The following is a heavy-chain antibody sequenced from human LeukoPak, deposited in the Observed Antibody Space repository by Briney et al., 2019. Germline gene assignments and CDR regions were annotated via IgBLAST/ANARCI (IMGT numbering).Heavy chain of an antibody. Sequence: GESLKISCKVSGDSFTNYWIGWVRQMPGKGLEWMGIIYPGDSNTRYSPSFQGQVTISADKSISTAYLQWSSLKASDTAMYYCARCCSSTTCYHNFDYWGQGTLVTVSS. V-gene: IGHV5-51*01. CDR3: ARCCSSTTCYHNFDY. CDR2: IYPGDSNT. D-gene: IGHD2-2*01. J-gene: IGHJ4*02. CDR1: GDSFTNYW.